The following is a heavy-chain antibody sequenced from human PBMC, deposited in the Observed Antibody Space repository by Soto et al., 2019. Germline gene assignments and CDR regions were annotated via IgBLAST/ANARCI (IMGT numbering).Heavy chain of an antibody. CDR1: GGSISSYY. CDR2: IYYTGST. V-gene: IGHV4-59*01. CDR3: ARDRLYFSSGVNYYGMDV. D-gene: IGHD6-19*01. J-gene: IGHJ6*02. Sequence: SETLSLTCTVSGGSISSYYWSWIRQPPGKGLEWIGYIYYTGSTNYNPSLKSRVTISVDTSKNQFSLKLTSVTAADTAVYYCARDRLYFSSGVNYYGMDVWSQGTTVTVSS.